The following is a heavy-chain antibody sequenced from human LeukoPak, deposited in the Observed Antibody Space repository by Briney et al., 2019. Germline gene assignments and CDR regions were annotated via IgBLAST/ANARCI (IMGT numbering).Heavy chain of an antibody. J-gene: IGHJ4*01. V-gene: IGHV3-33*01. Sequence: GGSLTLSCAASGFIFSHYGMQWVRHAPGKGLEWVGVIWSDGSKRFYRGSVAGRFTLSRDNAENTVCLQMNSLRAEDTAMYYCARDAQRGFDYSNSLRYWGHGTLVTVSS. CDR2: IWSDGSKR. CDR3: ARDAQRGFDYSNSLRY. CDR1: GFIFSHYG. D-gene: IGHD4-11*01.